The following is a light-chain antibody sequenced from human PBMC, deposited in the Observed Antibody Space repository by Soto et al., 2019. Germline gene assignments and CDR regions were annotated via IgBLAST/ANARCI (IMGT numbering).Light chain of an antibody. J-gene: IGKJ4*01. CDR3: MQALQTPLT. CDR2: QVS. Sequence: DTVLTQTPLSSPVTLGQPASISCKSSQSLVYSDGNTYLSWLQQRPGQPPRLLIYQVSNRFSGVPDRFSGSGAGTEFTLKISRVEADDVGVYYCMQALQTPLTFGGGTKVEIK. CDR1: QSLVYSDGNTY. V-gene: IGKV2-24*01.